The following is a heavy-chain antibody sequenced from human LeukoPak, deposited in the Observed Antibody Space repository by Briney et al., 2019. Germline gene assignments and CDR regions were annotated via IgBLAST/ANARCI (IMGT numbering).Heavy chain of an antibody. J-gene: IGHJ5*02. V-gene: IGHV4-59*01. D-gene: IGHD1-26*01. CDR3: ARDNGSYSWFDP. CDR2: IYYSGST. CDR1: GGSISSYY. Sequence: PSETLSLTCTVSGGSISSYYWSWIRQPPGKGLEWIGYIYYSGSTNYNPSLKSRVTISVDTPKNQFSLKLSSVTAADTAVYYCARDNGSYSWFDPWGQGTLVTVSS.